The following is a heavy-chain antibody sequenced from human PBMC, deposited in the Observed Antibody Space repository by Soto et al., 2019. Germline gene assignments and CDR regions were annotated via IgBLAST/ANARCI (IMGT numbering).Heavy chain of an antibody. D-gene: IGHD3-22*01. CDR1: GFTFSSYS. Sequence: GGSLRLSCATSGFTFSSYSMNCVRQAPGKGLEWVSSISSSSSYIYYADSVKGRFTISRDNAKNSLYLQMNSLRAEDTAVYYCARVDSSGSPPFDSWGQGTLVT. CDR2: ISSSSSYI. V-gene: IGHV3-21*01. J-gene: IGHJ4*02. CDR3: ARVDSSGSPPFDS.